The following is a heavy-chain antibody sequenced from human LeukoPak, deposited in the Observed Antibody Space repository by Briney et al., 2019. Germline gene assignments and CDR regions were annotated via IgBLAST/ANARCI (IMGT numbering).Heavy chain of an antibody. J-gene: IGHJ4*02. Sequence: GGSLRLSCAASGFTFSSYAMSWVRQAPGKGLEWVSAISGSGGSTYYADSVKGRFTISRDNSENTLYLQMNSLRAEDTAVYYCAKAPPPVYYYDSSGYFDYWGQGTLVTVSS. D-gene: IGHD3-22*01. V-gene: IGHV3-23*01. CDR2: ISGSGGST. CDR1: GFTFSSYA. CDR3: AKAPPPVYYYDSSGYFDY.